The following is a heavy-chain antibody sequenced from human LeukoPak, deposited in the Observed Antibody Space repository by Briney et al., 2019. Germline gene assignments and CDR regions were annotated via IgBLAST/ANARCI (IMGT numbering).Heavy chain of an antibody. Sequence: GGSLRLSCAASGFTFSSYAMHWVRQAPGKALEYVSAISSNGGSTYYANSVKGRFTISRDNSKNTLYLQMGSLRAEDMAVYYCARDLDGDYGYWGQGTLVTVSS. D-gene: IGHD4-17*01. CDR2: ISSNGGST. V-gene: IGHV3-64*01. CDR3: ARDLDGDYGY. J-gene: IGHJ4*02. CDR1: GFTFSSYA.